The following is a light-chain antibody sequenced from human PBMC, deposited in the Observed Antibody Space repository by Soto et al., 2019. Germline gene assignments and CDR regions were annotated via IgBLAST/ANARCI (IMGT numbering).Light chain of an antibody. CDR1: QRVSSY. CDR2: DAS. CDR3: QQRSNWPPLT. V-gene: IGKV3-11*01. Sequence: EIVLTQSPATLSLSPGERATLSCRASQRVSSYLAWYQQKPGQAPRLLIYDASNRATGIPARFSGSGSGTDFTLTISSLEAEDFAVYYCQQRSNWPPLTFVGGTKVEIK. J-gene: IGKJ4*01.